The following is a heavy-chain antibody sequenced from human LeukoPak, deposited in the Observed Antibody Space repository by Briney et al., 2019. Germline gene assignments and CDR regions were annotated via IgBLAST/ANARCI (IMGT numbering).Heavy chain of an antibody. CDR3: ARDHGILGLNYYMDV. CDR2: IYYSGST. Sequence: PSETLSLTCTVSGGSISSYYWSWLRQPPGKGLEWIGYIYYSGSTNYNPSLKSRVTISVDTSKNQFSLKLSSVTAADTAVYYCARDHGILGLNYYMDVWGKGTTVTVFS. D-gene: IGHD2-15*01. V-gene: IGHV4-59*01. J-gene: IGHJ6*03. CDR1: GGSISSYY.